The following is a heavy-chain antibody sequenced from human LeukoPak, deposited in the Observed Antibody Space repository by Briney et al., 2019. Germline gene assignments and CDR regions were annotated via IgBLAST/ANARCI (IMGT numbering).Heavy chain of an antibody. CDR2: INPNSGGT. D-gene: IGHD1-26*01. CDR3: ARDQGLVAYYYYYYMDV. CDR1: GYTFTSYD. Sequence: ASVKVSCKASGYTFTSYDINWVRQATGQGLEWMGWINPNSGGTNYAQKFQGRVTMTRDTSISTAYMELSRLRSDDTAVYYCARDQGLVAYYYYYYMDVWGKGTTVTVSS. V-gene: IGHV1-2*02. J-gene: IGHJ6*03.